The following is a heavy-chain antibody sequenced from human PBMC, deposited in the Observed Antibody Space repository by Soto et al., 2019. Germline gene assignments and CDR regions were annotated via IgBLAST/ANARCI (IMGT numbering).Heavy chain of an antibody. CDR1: GASISSAGYS. CDR2: ITYSGDT. V-gene: IGHV4-31*03. D-gene: IGHD2-2*01. Sequence: KAAETLSLTCTVSGASISSAGYSWSWVRQHPGKGLEWIGYITYSGDTDYNPSLRSRVSISIDTSRNQFSLKLSSVTAADTAVYYCARDRCSCTSWGGCWFGPWGPGTLATVPS. CDR3: ARDRCSCTSWGGCWFGP. J-gene: IGHJ5*02.